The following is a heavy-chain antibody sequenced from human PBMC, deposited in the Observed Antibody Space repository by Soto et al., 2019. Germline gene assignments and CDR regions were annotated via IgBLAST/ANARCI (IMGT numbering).Heavy chain of an antibody. CDR3: ARAQQLGPFDY. CDR1: GFTYSSYS. V-gene: IGHV3-21*01. CDR2: ISSSIYI. Sequence: GGSLSLSCAATGFTYSSYSMNWVRQPPGKGLECVSSISSSIYIYYADSVKGRFTITRDNAKKSLYLQMNSLRAEDTAVYYCARAQQLGPFDYWGQGPLVTVSS. D-gene: IGHD6-13*01. J-gene: IGHJ4*02.